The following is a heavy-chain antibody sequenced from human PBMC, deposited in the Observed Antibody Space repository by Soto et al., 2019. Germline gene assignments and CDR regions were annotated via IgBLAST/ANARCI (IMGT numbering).Heavy chain of an antibody. V-gene: IGHV3-53*01. J-gene: IGHJ5*02. Sequence: EVQLVESGGGLIQPGGSLRLSCAASGFSVRSNYMSWVRQAPGKGLEWASVIYSGGSTYYADSVKGRFTISRDNSKHTLYLQMNSLRAEDTAVYYCARGLRYCSGGSCYSWFDPWGQGTLVTVSS. D-gene: IGHD2-15*01. CDR1: GFSVRSNY. CDR3: ARGLRYCSGGSCYSWFDP. CDR2: IYSGGST.